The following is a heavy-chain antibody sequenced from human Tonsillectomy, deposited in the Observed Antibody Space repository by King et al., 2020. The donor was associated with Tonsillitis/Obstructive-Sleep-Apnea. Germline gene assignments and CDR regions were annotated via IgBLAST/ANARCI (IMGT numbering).Heavy chain of an antibody. V-gene: IGHV4-34*01. CDR1: GGSFSGYY. J-gene: IGHJ6*03. CDR2: INQSGNT. CDR3: ARRGHMDV. Sequence: VQLQQWGAGLLKPSETLSRNCAVYGGSFSGYYWSWIRQPPGKGLEWNGEINQSGNTNYNPSLKSRVTISVDTSKNQFSLELRSVTAADTAVYYCARRGHMDVWGKGTTVTVSS.